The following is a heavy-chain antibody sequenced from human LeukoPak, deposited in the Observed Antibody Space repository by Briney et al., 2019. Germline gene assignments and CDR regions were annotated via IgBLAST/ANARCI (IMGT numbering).Heavy chain of an antibody. J-gene: IGHJ4*02. D-gene: IGHD3-10*01. CDR1: GFTFSSYA. Sequence: PGGSLRLSCAASGFTFSSYAMSWVRQAPGKGLEWVSSISSSSSYIYYADSVKGRFTISRDNAKNSLYLQMNSLRAEDTAVYYCARSRVPNYYGSGSYGYWGQGTLVTVSS. CDR3: ARSRVPNYYGSGSYGY. CDR2: ISSSSSYI. V-gene: IGHV3-21*01.